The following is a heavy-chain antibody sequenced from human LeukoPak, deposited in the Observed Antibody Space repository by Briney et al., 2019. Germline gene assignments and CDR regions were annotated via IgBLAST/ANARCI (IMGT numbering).Heavy chain of an antibody. CDR2: IYYSGST. CDR1: GGSISSYY. CDR3: ARAVAGTEDAFDI. V-gene: IGHV4-59*01. D-gene: IGHD6-19*01. J-gene: IGHJ3*02. Sequence: SETLSLTCTVSGGSISSYYWSWIRQPPGKGLEWIGYIYYSGSTNYNPSLKSRVTISVDTSKNQFSLKLSSVTAADTAVYYCARAVAGTEDAFDIWGQGTMVTVSS.